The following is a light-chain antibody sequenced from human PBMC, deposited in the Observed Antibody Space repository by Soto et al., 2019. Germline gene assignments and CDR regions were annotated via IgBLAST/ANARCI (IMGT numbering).Light chain of an antibody. CDR3: EQVNSFPIT. J-gene: IGKJ5*01. V-gene: IGKV1-12*01. CDR2: DAS. CDR1: QDIKRW. Sequence: DSQILLSPTSVSASVGDRVTITCRASQDIKRWLAWYQQKPGKAPELLIYDASSLQSGVPSRFSGSGSGTDFTLTISSLQPEDFATYYCEQVNSFPITFGQGTRL.